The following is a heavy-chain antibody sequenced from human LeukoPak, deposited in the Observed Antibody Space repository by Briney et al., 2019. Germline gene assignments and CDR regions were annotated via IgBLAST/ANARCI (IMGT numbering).Heavy chain of an antibody. V-gene: IGHV1-69*13. Sequence: GASVKVSCKASGYTFTSYAISWVRQAPGQGLEWMGGIIPMFATANYAQKFQGRVTITADESTSTAYMELSSLRSEDTAVYYCARDARHKYCSSASCYRGWFDPWGQGTLVTVSS. D-gene: IGHD2-2*01. J-gene: IGHJ5*02. CDR1: GYTFTSYA. CDR2: IIPMFATA. CDR3: ARDARHKYCSSASCYRGWFDP.